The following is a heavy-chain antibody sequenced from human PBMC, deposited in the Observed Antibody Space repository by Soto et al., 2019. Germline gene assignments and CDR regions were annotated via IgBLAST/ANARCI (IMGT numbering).Heavy chain of an antibody. CDR3: AKDLHWYGMDV. CDR2: INKDGGTT. Sequence: EVQLLESGGGLVQPGESLRLSCAASGFTFSDYFMNWVRQAPGKGLEWVSGINKDGGTTQNVDFVRGRFTISRDNSRNTLYLQMNCVRAEDTAPYHCAKDLHWYGMDVWGQGTTVTVS. D-gene: IGHD1-20*01. J-gene: IGHJ6*02. V-gene: IGHV3-23*01. CDR1: GFTFSDYF.